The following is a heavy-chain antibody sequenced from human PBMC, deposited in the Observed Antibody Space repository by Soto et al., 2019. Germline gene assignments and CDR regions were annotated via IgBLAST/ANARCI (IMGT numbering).Heavy chain of an antibody. Sequence: PGGSLRLSCAASGFTFSSYSMNWVRQAPGKGLEWVSSISSSSSYIYYADSVKGRFTISRDNAKNSLYLQMNSLRAEDTAVYYCARDRYYYYYDSSGSPPDYWGQGNLVTVSS. J-gene: IGHJ4*02. V-gene: IGHV3-21*01. CDR3: ARDRYYYYYDSSGSPPDY. D-gene: IGHD3-22*01. CDR1: GFTFSSYS. CDR2: ISSSSSYI.